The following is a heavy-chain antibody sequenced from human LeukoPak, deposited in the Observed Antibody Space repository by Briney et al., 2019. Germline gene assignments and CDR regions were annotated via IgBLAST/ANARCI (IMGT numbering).Heavy chain of an antibody. V-gene: IGHV3-30-3*01. Sequence: GGSLRLSCAASGFTYTYYAMHWVRQAPGKGLEWVSVVSNDGSNQDYTDSVKGRFIVSRDDSKSTVYLQMNSLRVDDTAMYYCARGPDPVVRGPRRAFDLWGQGTMVTVSS. CDR3: ARGPDPVVRGPRRAFDL. J-gene: IGHJ3*01. D-gene: IGHD3-10*01. CDR1: GFTYTYYA. CDR2: VSNDGSNQ.